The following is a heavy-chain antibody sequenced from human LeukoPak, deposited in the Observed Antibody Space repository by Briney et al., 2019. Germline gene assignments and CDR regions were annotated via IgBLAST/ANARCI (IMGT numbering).Heavy chain of an antibody. CDR3: ARDKGSGRTGWYFDL. CDR2: ISGSGGST. CDR1: GFTFSSYA. Sequence: PGGSLRLSCAASGFTFSSYAMSWVRQAPGKGLEWVSAISGSGGSTYYADSVKGRFTISRDNSKNTLYLQMNSLSAEDTAVYYCARDKGSGRTGWYFDLWGRGTLVTVSS. V-gene: IGHV3-23*01. D-gene: IGHD6-19*01. J-gene: IGHJ2*01.